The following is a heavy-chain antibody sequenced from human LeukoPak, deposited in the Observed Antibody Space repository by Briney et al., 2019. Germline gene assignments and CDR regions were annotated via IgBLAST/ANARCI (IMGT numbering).Heavy chain of an antibody. D-gene: IGHD3-9*01. CDR2: IWYDGSNK. CDR3: AILKAYYDILTGYYTRAPQGY. CDR1: GFTFSSYG. V-gene: IGHV3-33*01. J-gene: IGHJ4*02. Sequence: GGSLRLSCAASGFTFSSYGMHWVRQAPGKGLEWVAVIWYDGSNKYYADSVKGRFTISRDNSKNTLYLQMNSLRAEDTAVYYCAILKAYYDILTGYYTRAPQGYWGQGTLVTVSS.